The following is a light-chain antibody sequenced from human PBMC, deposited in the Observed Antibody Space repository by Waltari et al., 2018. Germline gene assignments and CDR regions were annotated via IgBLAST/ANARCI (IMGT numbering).Light chain of an antibody. V-gene: IGKV3-20*01. CDR3: QQYGTSPQVS. CDR1: QSVSSSY. Sequence: EIVLTQSPGTLSLSPGERATLSCRASQSVSSSYVAWYQQKPGQAPRLRIYGASSRATGIPDRFSGRGSGTDFTLTISRLEPEDVAVYYCQQYGTSPQVSFGGGTKVEIK. J-gene: IGKJ4*01. CDR2: GAS.